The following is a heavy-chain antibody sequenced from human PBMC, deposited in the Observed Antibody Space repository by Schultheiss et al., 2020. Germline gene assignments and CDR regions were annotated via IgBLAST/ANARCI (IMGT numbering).Heavy chain of an antibody. CDR2: IIPIFGTA. CDR1: GGTFSSYA. Sequence: SVKVSCKASGGTFSSYAISWVRQAPGQGLEWMGGIIPIFGTANYAQKFQGRVTITADESTSTAYMELSSLRSEDTAVYYCARDSGCSSTSCYRDYYYMDVWGKGTTVTVSS. V-gene: IGHV1-69*13. CDR3: ARDSGCSSTSCYRDYYYMDV. D-gene: IGHD2-2*01. J-gene: IGHJ6*03.